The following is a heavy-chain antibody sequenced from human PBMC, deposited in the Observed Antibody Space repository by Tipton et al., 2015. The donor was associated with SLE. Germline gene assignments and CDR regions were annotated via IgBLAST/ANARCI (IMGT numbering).Heavy chain of an antibody. V-gene: IGHV3-9*01. CDR2: ISWNSGSI. Sequence: RSLRLSCAASGFTFSSYEMNWVRQAPGKGLEWVSGISWNSGSIGYADSVKGRFTISRDNAKNSLYLQMNSLRAEDTALYYCAKEYYDILTGPAGFDIWGQGTMVTVSS. CDR3: AKEYYDILTGPAGFDI. J-gene: IGHJ3*02. CDR1: GFTFSSYE. D-gene: IGHD3-9*01.